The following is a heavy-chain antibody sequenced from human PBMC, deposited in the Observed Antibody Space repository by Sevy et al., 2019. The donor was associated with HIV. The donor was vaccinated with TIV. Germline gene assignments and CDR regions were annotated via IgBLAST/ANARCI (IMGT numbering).Heavy chain of an antibody. D-gene: IGHD3-16*01. Sequence: GGSLRLSCAASGFTFSSYGMHWVRQAPGKGLEWVAVISYDGSNKYYADSVKGRFTISRDNSKNTLSLQMNSLRAEDTAVYYCAKSRGSLRFDGDYWGQGTLVTVSS. CDR3: AKSRGSLRFDGDY. V-gene: IGHV3-30*18. CDR2: ISYDGSNK. CDR1: GFTFSSYG. J-gene: IGHJ4*02.